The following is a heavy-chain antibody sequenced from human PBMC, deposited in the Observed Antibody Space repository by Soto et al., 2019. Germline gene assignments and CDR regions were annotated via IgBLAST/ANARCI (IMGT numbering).Heavy chain of an antibody. V-gene: IGHV3-74*01. CDR3: ARDLAVAGNYYYYSGMDV. J-gene: IGHJ6*02. CDR1: RVMFSSYW. D-gene: IGHD6-19*01. Sequence: AGGARGLTCAASRVMFSSYWMHWVRQAPGKGLVWVSRINSDGGTTTYADSVKGRFTISRDNSKNTLYLQMNSLRAEDTAVYYCARDLAVAGNYYYYSGMDVWGQGTTVTVSS. CDR2: INSDGGTT.